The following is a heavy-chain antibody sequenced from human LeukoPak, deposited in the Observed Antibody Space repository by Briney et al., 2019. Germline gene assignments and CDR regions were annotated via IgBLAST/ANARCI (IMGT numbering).Heavy chain of an antibody. D-gene: IGHD6-6*01. CDR1: GFTFSHYA. CDR3: AKGSAAARPYYFDF. J-gene: IGHJ4*02. V-gene: IGHV3-23*01. Sequence: GGSLRLSCAASGFTFSHYAMGWVRQAPGEGLEWISAITDSGGDTYYADSVKGRFTISRDNSKSTLDLQMNSLRVEDTAVYYCAKGSAAARPYYFDFWGRGTLVTVSS. CDR2: ITDSGGDT.